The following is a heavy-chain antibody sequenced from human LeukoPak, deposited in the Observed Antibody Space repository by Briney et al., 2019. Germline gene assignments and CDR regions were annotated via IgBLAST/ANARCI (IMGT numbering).Heavy chain of an antibody. CDR2: INPSGGST. V-gene: IGHV1-46*01. CDR1: GYTFTSYY. J-gene: IGHJ4*02. D-gene: IGHD4-17*01. Sequence: GASVKVSCKASGYTFTSYYMHWVRQAPGQGLEWMGIINPSGGSTTYAQKFQGRVTMTRDTSTSTVYMELSSLRSGDTAVYYCAGEPATTTVTYPFFDYWGQGTLVTVSS. CDR3: AGEPATTTVTYPFFDY.